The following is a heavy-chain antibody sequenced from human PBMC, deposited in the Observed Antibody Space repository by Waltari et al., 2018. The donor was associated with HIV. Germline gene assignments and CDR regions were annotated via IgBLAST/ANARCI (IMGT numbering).Heavy chain of an antibody. CDR1: GGTFSSYS. Sequence: QVQLIQSGAEVKRPGSSVKVSCKASGGTFSSYSLSWVRQAPGQGLKWMGEVKPLLWILNYAREFKDRLTIVADAAKGTAYMELTNLRSEDRALYYCSTSRQNNSYASDYGAYNLASWGQGTLITVSS. J-gene: IGHJ4*02. V-gene: IGHV1-69*12. CDR2: VKPLLWIL. CDR3: STSRQNNSYASDYGAYNLAS. D-gene: IGHD4-17*01.